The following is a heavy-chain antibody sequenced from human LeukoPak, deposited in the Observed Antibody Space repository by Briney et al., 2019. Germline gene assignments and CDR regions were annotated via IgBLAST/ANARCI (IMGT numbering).Heavy chain of an antibody. Sequence: GRSLRLSCAASGFTFDDYAMHWVRQAPGKGLEWVSGITWNRDNIGYGDSVKGRFTISRDNVKNVLYLQMTSLRPEDTALYYCARDFGLYGDYARGGYWGQGTLVTVSS. D-gene: IGHD4-17*01. CDR2: ITWNRDNI. CDR1: GFTFDDYA. J-gene: IGHJ4*02. CDR3: ARDFGLYGDYARGGY. V-gene: IGHV3-9*01.